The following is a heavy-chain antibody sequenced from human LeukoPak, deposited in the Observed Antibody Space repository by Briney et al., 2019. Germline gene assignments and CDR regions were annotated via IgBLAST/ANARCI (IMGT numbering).Heavy chain of an antibody. V-gene: IGHV3-48*01. CDR1: GFTFSSYS. Sequence: PGGALRLSCAASGFTFSSYSMNWVRQAPGKGLEWVSYISSSSSTIYYADSVKGRFTISRDNAKNSLYLQMNSLRAEDTAVYYCAREKRRRFGELFEAFDIWGQGTMVTVSS. CDR3: AREKRRRFGELFEAFDI. J-gene: IGHJ3*02. D-gene: IGHD3-10*01. CDR2: ISSSSSTI.